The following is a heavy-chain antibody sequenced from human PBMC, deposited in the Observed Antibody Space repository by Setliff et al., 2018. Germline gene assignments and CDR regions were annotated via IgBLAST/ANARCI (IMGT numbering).Heavy chain of an antibody. Sequence: PGGSLRLSCAASGFTLSSHEMNWVRQAPGKGLEWVSHISSSGSSTSYADSVRGRFTISRDDAKNSLYLQMNSLRAEDTAVYYCARRPVAMDCWGQGTLVTVSS. CDR1: GFTLSSHE. J-gene: IGHJ4*02. CDR3: ARRPVAMDC. V-gene: IGHV3-48*03. D-gene: IGHD5-12*01. CDR2: ISSSGSST.